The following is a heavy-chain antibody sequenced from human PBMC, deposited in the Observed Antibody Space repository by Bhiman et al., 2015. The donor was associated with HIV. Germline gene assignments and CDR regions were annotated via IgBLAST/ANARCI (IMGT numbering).Heavy chain of an antibody. CDR2: ISSSTSYI. Sequence: VQLVEPGRGVVHPGGSLRLSCAASGFTFSDFSMNWVRQAPGKGLEWVSSISSSTSYIYYADSVKGRFTISRDNAKNSLYLQMNSLRAEDTAVYYCAREFSYYDSPDRGGFDYWGQGTLVTVSS. CDR3: AREFSYYDSPDRGGFDY. D-gene: IGHD3-22*01. J-gene: IGHJ4*02. V-gene: IGHV3-21*03. CDR1: GFTFSDFS.